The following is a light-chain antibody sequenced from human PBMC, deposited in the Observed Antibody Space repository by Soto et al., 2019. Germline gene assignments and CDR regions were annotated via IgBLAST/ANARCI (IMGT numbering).Light chain of an antibody. V-gene: IGLV2-23*01. CDR3: CSYAGSSTLDVV. J-gene: IGLJ2*01. CDR2: EGS. Sequence: QSVLTQPASVSGSPGQSITISCTGTSSDVGSYNLVSWYQQHPGKAPKLMIYEGSKRPSGVSNRFSGSKSGNTASLTISGLQAEDEDDYYCCSYAGSSTLDVVFGGETKLTVL. CDR1: SSDVGSYNL.